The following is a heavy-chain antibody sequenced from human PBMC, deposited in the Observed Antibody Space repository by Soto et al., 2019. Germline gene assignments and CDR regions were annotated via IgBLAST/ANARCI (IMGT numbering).Heavy chain of an antibody. V-gene: IGHV1-69*13. D-gene: IGHD3-22*01. CDR1: GYTFTSYG. CDR2: IIPIFGTA. CDR3: AAPPYYYDSSGPEPFDY. Sequence: SVKVSCKASGYTFTSYGISWVRQAPGQGLEWMGGIIPIFGTANYAQKFQGRVTITADESTSTAYMELSSLRSEDTAVYYCAAPPYYYDSSGPEPFDYWGQGTLVTVSS. J-gene: IGHJ4*02.